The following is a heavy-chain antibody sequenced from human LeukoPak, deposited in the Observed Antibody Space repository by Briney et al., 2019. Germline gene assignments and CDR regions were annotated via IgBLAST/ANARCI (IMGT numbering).Heavy chain of an antibody. Sequence: PGGSLRLSCAASGFTFSSYPIHWVRQAPGKGLDWVALISSDGSDKKYADSVKGRFTISRDNSKNTLYLQMHSLRIEDTAVYYCARDYPADHWGQGTLVTVSS. CDR1: GFTFSSYP. CDR2: ISSDGSDK. J-gene: IGHJ4*02. CDR3: ARDYPADH. V-gene: IGHV3-30-3*01.